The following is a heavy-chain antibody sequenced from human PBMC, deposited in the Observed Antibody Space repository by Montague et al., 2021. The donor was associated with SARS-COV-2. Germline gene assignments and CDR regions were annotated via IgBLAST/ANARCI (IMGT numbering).Heavy chain of an antibody. CDR2: INQSGST. V-gene: IGHV4-34*01. CDR3: ARVAGGYYHDSSAYFDY. D-gene: IGHD3-22*01. Sequence: SETLSLTCAVYGGSFSGCYWSWIRQLPGKGLEWIGEINQSGSTNYNPSLKSRVTLSVDTSKKQFSLKLSSLTAADTAVYYCARVAGGYYHDSSAYFDYWGQGSLVTVSS. CDR1: GGSFSGCY. J-gene: IGHJ4*02.